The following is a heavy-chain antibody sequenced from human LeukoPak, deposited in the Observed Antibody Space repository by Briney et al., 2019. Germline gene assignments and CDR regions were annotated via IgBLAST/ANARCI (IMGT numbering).Heavy chain of an antibody. J-gene: IGHJ6*03. V-gene: IGHV4-4*07. CDR1: GVSIRSYY. Sequence: PSETLSLTCTVSGVSIRSYYWSWIRQSAGKGLEWIGRFYTSGSTNYNPSLKSRVTMSVDRSKNQFSLKLSSVTAADTAVYYCARGTWFGELLFMDVWGKGTTVTISS. CDR3: ARGTWFGELLFMDV. CDR2: FYTSGST. D-gene: IGHD3-10*01.